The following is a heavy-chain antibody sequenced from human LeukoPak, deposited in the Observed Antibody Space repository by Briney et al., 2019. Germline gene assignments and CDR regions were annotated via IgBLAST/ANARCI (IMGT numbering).Heavy chain of an antibody. CDR3: AGPTGKVVPAAIWQYSYYYGMDV. CDR2: IIPILGIA. D-gene: IGHD2-2*01. J-gene: IGHJ6*02. CDR1: GGTFSSYA. V-gene: IGHV1-69*04. Sequence: GASVKVSCKASGGTFSSYAISWVRQAPGQGLEWMGRIIPILGIANYAQKFQGRVTITADKSTSTAYMELSSLRSEDTAVYYCAGPTGKVVPAAIWQYSYYYGMDVWGQGTTVTVSS.